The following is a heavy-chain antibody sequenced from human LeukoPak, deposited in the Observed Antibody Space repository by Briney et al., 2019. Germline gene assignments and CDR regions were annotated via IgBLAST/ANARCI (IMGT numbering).Heavy chain of an antibody. J-gene: IGHJ6*02. Sequence: QPGRSLRLSCVASGFTFDDYAMHWVRQAPGKGLEWVSSITWNGETASYADSVRGRFTIFRDNAGNSLYLQMNSLSGVDTALYYCAKDRAPYSYSGLDVWDQGTSVTVSS. CDR1: GFTFDDYA. CDR3: AKDRAPYSYSGLDV. V-gene: IGHV3-9*01. CDR2: ITWNGETA.